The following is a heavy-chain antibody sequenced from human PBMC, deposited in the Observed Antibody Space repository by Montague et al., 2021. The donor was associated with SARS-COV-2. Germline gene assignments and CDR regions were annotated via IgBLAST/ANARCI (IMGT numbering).Heavy chain of an antibody. CDR1: GGSISSINW. J-gene: IGHJ1*01. V-gene: IGHV4-4*02. CDR3: ARHVSTGTGRGFIDD. D-gene: IGHD1-1*01. Sequence: SETLSLTCVVSGGSISSINWWSWVRQPPGKGLEWIGEIYHSGSTNYNPSLKSRDIISVDKSKDQFSLKLSSVTAADTAVYSCARHVSTGTGRGFIDDWGQGTLVTVSS. CDR2: IYHSGST.